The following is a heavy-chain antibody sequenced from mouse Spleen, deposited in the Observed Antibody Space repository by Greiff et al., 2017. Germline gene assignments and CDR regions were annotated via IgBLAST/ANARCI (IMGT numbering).Heavy chain of an antibody. CDR2: IYPSDSYT. V-gene: IGHV1-69*02. J-gene: IGHJ2*01. CDR1: GYTFTSYW. CDR3: TRYRKDGGNFDY. Sequence: QVQLQQPGAELVRPGASVKLSCKASGYTFTSYWINWVKQRPGQGLEWIGNIYPSDSYTNYNQKFKDKATLTVDKSSSTAYMQLSSPTSEDSAVYYCTRYRKDGGNFDYWGQGTTLTVSS. D-gene: IGHD2-14*01.